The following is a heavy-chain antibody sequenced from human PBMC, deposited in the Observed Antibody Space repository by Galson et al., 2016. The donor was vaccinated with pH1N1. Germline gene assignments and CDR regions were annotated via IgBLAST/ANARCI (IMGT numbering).Heavy chain of an antibody. J-gene: IGHJ3*02. CDR1: GFTFSRYS. CDR2: ISSSSSYI. D-gene: IGHD1-7*01. CDR3: ARDQAIELSDAFDI. Sequence: SLRLSCAASGFTFSRYSMNWVRQAPGKGLEWVSSISSSSSYIHYADSVKGRFTISRDNAKNSLYLQMNSLRAEDTAVYYCARDQAIELSDAFDIWGQGTMVTVSS. V-gene: IGHV3-21*01.